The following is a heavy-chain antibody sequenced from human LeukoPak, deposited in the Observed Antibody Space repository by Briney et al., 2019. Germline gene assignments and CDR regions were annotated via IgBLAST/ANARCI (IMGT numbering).Heavy chain of an antibody. J-gene: IGHJ6*02. CDR1: GGSISSYC. CDR3: ARVTRYYGMDV. V-gene: IGHV4-59*01. CDR2: IYYSGST. D-gene: IGHD1-1*01. Sequence: PSETLSLTCTVSGGSISSYCWSWIRQPPGKGLEWIGYIYYSGSTNYNPSLKSRVTISVDTSKNQFSLKLSSVTAADTAVYYCARVTRYYGMDVWGQGTTVTVSS.